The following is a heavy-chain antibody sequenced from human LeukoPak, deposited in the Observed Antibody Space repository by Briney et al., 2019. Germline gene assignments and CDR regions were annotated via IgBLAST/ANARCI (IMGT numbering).Heavy chain of an antibody. Sequence: SETLSLTCTVSGYSISSGYYWGWIRRPPGKGLEWIGSIYHSGSTYYNPSLKSRVTISVDTSKNQFSLKLSSVTAADTAVYYCAGSSGWYGLGWFDYWGQGTLVTVSS. D-gene: IGHD6-19*01. CDR3: AGSSGWYGLGWFDY. J-gene: IGHJ4*02. CDR1: GYSISSGYY. V-gene: IGHV4-38-2*02. CDR2: IYHSGST.